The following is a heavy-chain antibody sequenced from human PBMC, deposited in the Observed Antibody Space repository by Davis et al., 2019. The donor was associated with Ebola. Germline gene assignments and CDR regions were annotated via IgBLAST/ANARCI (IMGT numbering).Heavy chain of an antibody. CDR2: ISAYNENT. D-gene: IGHD2-2*01. CDR1: GYTFTSYG. CDR3: ARDGGPWSYCSSTSCYSLDYYYYGMDV. J-gene: IGHJ6*02. V-gene: IGHV1-18*01. Sequence: AASVKVSCKASGYTFTSYGITWVRQAPGQGLEWMGWISAYNENTNYAQKFQGRVTMTTDTSTSTAYMELRSLRSDDTAVYYCARDGGPWSYCSSTSCYSLDYYYYGMDVWGQGTTVTVSS.